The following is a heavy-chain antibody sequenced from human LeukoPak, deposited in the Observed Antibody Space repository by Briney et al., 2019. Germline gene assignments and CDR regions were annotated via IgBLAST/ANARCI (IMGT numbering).Heavy chain of an antibody. CDR3: ARDRLTFGGVIVSPVSFDY. J-gene: IGHJ4*02. CDR2: ISGSGSYI. V-gene: IGHV3-23*01. D-gene: IGHD3-16*02. CDR1: GFTFSSYA. Sequence: PGGSLRLSCAASGFTFSSYAMSWVRQAPGKGLEWVSAISGSGSYISYADSVKGRFTISRDTSKNTLYLQMNSLRAEDTAVYYCARDRLTFGGVIVSPVSFDYWGQGTLVTVSS.